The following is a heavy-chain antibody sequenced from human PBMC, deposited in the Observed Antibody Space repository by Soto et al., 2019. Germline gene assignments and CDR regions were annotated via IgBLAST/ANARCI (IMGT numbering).Heavy chain of an antibody. CDR1: GFTVSNNY. V-gene: IGHV3-53*01. J-gene: IGHJ4*02. D-gene: IGHD3-16*01. CDR3: ATQGGGGGY. Sequence: EVQLVESGGGLIQPGGSLRLSCAVSGFTVSNNYMSWVRQAPGKGLEGVSVIYSGGYTAYGDSVKGRFTISRDNSNTTLYLQKNRLRADEPAVYCGATQGGGGGYWGQGTLVTVSS. CDR2: IYSGGYT.